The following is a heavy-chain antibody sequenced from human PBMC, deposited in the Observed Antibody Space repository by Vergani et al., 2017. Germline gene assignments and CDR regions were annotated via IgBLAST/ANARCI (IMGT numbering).Heavy chain of an antibody. D-gene: IGHD2-2*02. CDR3: AKAARRYCSSTSCYTMDF. V-gene: IGHV3-43*02. CDR1: GFTFDDYA. J-gene: IGHJ6*04. Sequence: EVQLVESGGGVVQPGGSLRLSCAASGFTFDDYAMHWVRQAPGKGLEWVSLISGDGGSTYYADSVKGRFTISRDNSKNSLYLQMNSLRTEDTALYYCAKAARRYCSSTSCYTMDFWGKGTTVTVSS. CDR2: ISGDGGST.